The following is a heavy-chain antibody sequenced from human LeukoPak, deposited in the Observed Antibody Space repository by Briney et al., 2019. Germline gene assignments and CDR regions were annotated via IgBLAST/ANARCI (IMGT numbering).Heavy chain of an antibody. CDR3: AADPDSSGWYGGGDY. CDR1: GFTFASST. Sequence: SVKVSCKASGFTFASSTMQWVRQARGQRLEWIGWIVVGSGNTNYAQKFQERVTITRDMSTSTAYMELSSLRSEDTAEYYCAADPDSSGWYGGGDYWGQGTLVTVSS. J-gene: IGHJ4*02. V-gene: IGHV1-58*02. D-gene: IGHD6-19*01. CDR2: IVVGSGNT.